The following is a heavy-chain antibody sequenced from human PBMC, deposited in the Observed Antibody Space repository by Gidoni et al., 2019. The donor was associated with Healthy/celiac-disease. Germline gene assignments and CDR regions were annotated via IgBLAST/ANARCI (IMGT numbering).Heavy chain of an antibody. J-gene: IGHJ6*03. CDR1: GGSFSGYY. CDR2: INHSGST. Sequence: QVQLQQWGAGLLKPSETLSLTCAVYGGSFSGYYWSWIRQPPGKGLEWIGEINHSGSTNYNPSLKSRVTISVDTSKNQFSLKLSSVTAADTAVYYCARGRVPGPRPYYYYMDVWGKGTTVTVSS. CDR3: ARGRVPGPRPYYYYMDV. V-gene: IGHV4-34*01.